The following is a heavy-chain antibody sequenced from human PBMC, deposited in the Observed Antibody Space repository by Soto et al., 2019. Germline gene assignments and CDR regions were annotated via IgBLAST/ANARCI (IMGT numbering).Heavy chain of an antibody. CDR2: IYIGGST. V-gene: IGHV3-53*01. CDR3: ASAGSGSHYKDFDY. CDR1: GVSVGGNY. J-gene: IGHJ4*02. Sequence: GSLRLSCAASGVSVGGNYMSWVRQAPGKGLEWVSIIYIGGSTYYAGSVKGRFIISRDNFKNTLYLQMNSLRAEDTAVYYCASAGSGSHYKDFDYWGQGTLVTVSS. D-gene: IGHD3-10*01.